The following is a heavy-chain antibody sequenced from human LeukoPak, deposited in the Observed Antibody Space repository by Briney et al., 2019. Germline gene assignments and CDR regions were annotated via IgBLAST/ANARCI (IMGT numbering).Heavy chain of an antibody. CDR2: ISSSSGYI. Sequence: GGSLRLSCAASGFTFSSYWMSWVRQAPGKGLEWVSSISSSSGYIYYADSVKGRFTISRDNAKNSLYLQMNSLRVEDTAVYYCARDYYSYYDSSGRAYFDYWGQGTLVTVSP. D-gene: IGHD3-22*01. CDR1: GFTFSSYW. J-gene: IGHJ4*02. CDR3: ARDYYSYYDSSGRAYFDY. V-gene: IGHV3-21*01.